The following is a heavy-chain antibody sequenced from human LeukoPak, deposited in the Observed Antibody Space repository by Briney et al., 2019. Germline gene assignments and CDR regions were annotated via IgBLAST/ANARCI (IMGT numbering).Heavy chain of an antibody. CDR1: GDSISGYY. Sequence: SETLSLTCTVSGDSISGYYWSWIRQTPGRGLEWIASIHSSGTTKYNPSLKSRVTMSVDTSKNQFSLRLTSVTAADTAVYFCARRYFDTSGSSNPFDYWGQGALVTVSS. CDR2: IHSSGTT. CDR3: ARRYFDTSGSSNPFDY. V-gene: IGHV4-4*09. D-gene: IGHD3-22*01. J-gene: IGHJ4*02.